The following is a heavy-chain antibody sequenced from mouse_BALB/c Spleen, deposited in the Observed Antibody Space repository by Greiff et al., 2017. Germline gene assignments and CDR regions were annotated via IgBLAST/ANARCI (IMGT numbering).Heavy chain of an antibody. D-gene: IGHD1-1*01. CDR2: INPGSGGT. J-gene: IGHJ3*01. CDR1: GYAFTNYL. CDR3: ARSNYYGSSPFAY. Sequence: QVQLQQSGAELVRPGTSVKVSCKASGYAFTNYLIEWVKQRPGQGLEWIGVINPGSGGTNYNEKFKGKATLTADKSSSTAYMQLSSLTSDDSAVYFCARSNYYGSSPFAYWGQGTLVTVSA. V-gene: IGHV1-54*01.